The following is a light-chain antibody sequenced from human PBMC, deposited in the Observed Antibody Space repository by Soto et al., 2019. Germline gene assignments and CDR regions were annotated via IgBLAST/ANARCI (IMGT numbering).Light chain of an antibody. CDR3: QSYDSSLSGPVV. CDR1: SSNIGAGYD. Sequence: QSVLTQLPSVSGAPGQRVTISCTGRSSNIGAGYDVHWYQQLPGTAPKLLIYGNSNRPSGVPDRFSGSKSGTSASLAITGLQAEDETDYYCQSYDSSLSGPVVFGGGTKVTVL. CDR2: GNS. V-gene: IGLV1-40*01. J-gene: IGLJ2*01.